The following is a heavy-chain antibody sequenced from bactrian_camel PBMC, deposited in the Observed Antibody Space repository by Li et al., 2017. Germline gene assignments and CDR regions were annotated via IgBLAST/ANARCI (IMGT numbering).Heavy chain of an antibody. CDR2: IYTGDGNT. V-gene: IGHV3S6*01. J-gene: IGHJ6*01. D-gene: IGHD4*01. CDR3: ALTIATQSLCTLREATFFAY. Sequence: HVQLVESGGGLVQPGGSLRLSCAASGFTFMNSWLHWVRQAPGKGLEWVAGIYTGDGNTVLSDSAKGRFTGSRDNTKNTLYLQMNDLKPEDTAMYYCALTIATQSLCTLREATFFAYWGQGTQVTVS. CDR1: GFTFMNSW.